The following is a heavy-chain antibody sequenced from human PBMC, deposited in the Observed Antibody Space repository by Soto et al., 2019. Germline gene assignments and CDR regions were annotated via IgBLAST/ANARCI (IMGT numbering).Heavy chain of an antibody. CDR3: ARDAPDDSSSTAYYYYGMDV. CDR2: ISSSSVYT. CDR1: GFTFSDYY. Sequence: GGSLRLSCAASGFTFSDYYMSWIRQVPGKGLEWVSYISSSSVYTNYADSVRGRFTISRDNAKNSLYLQMNSLRAEDTGVYYCARDAPDDSSSTAYYYYGMDVWGRGTTVTVSS. D-gene: IGHD6-6*01. V-gene: IGHV3-11*06. J-gene: IGHJ6*02.